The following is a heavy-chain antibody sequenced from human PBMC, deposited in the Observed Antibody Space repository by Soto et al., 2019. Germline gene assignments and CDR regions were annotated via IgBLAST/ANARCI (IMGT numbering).Heavy chain of an antibody. J-gene: IGHJ3*02. V-gene: IGHV1-2*04. CDR3: ARNLTPISLDAFDI. Sequence: GASVKVSCKASGYTFTGYYMQWVRQAPGQGLEWMGWINPNSGGTNYAQKFQGWVTMTRDTSISTAYMELSRLRSDDTAVYYCARNLTPISLDAFDIWGQGTMVTVSS. CDR2: INPNSGGT. CDR1: GYTFTGYY.